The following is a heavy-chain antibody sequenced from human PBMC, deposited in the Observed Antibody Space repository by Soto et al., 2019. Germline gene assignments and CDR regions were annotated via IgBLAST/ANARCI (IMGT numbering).Heavy chain of an antibody. Sequence: PGGSLRLSCAASGFTFSSYSMNWVRQAPGKGLEWVSYISSSGSTIYYADSVKGRFTISRDNAKNSLYLQMNSLRAEDTAVYYCARDRDYYDSSGPNWFDPWGQGTLVTVSS. CDR3: ARDRDYYDSSGPNWFDP. CDR2: ISSSGSTI. J-gene: IGHJ5*02. CDR1: GFTFSSYS. D-gene: IGHD3-22*01. V-gene: IGHV3-48*04.